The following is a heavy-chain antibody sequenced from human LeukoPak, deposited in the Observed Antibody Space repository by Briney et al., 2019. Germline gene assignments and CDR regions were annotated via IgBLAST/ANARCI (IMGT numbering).Heavy chain of an antibody. J-gene: IGHJ4*02. CDR1: GFTFSKNA. CDR3: ARDPGAFPYFFDY. D-gene: IGHD4/OR15-4a*01. CDR2: ISGDGRSP. Sequence: GGSLRLSCVASGFTFSKNALSWVRQTPGKGLECVSAISGDGRSPYYADSVKGRFTISRDDSKNTVYLQMNSLRVEDSAVYYCARDPGAFPYFFDYWGQGTLVTVSS. V-gene: IGHV3-23*01.